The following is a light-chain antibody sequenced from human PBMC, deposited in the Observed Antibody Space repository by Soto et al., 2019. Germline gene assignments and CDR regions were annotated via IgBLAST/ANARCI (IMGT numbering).Light chain of an antibody. Sequence: IQMTQSPSTLSASVGDRVTITCRASQSISSWLAWYQQKPGKVPKLLIYDASSLESGVPSRFSGSGSGTEFTLTISSLQPDDFATYYCQQYNSYSQTFGQGTKV. J-gene: IGKJ1*01. CDR2: DAS. CDR1: QSISSW. CDR3: QQYNSYSQT. V-gene: IGKV1-5*01.